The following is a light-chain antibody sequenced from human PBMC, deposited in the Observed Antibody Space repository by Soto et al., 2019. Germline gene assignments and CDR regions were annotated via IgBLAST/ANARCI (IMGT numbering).Light chain of an antibody. CDR2: AAS. J-gene: IGKJ5*01. Sequence: DIQLTQSPSFLSASVGDRVTITCRASQGISSYLAWYQQKPGKAPKLLSYAASTLQSGVPSRFSGSGSGTEFTLTISSLQPEDFATYYCQQLNSYPQITFGQGTRLEIK. V-gene: IGKV1-9*01. CDR1: QGISSY. CDR3: QQLNSYPQIT.